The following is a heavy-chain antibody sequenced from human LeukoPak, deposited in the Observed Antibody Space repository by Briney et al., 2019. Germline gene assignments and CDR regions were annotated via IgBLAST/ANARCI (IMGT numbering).Heavy chain of an antibody. J-gene: IGHJ4*02. CDR2: ISYDGSDK. CDR1: GFTFNSYG. V-gene: IGHV3-30*02. Sequence: PGGSLRLSCAASGFTFNSYGIHWVRQAPGKGLEWVAFISYDGSDKYYADSVKGRFTISRDNSKNTLYLQMSSLRAEDTAVYYCARASYDYIWGTTDYWGQGTLVTVSS. CDR3: ARASYDYIWGTTDY. D-gene: IGHD3-16*01.